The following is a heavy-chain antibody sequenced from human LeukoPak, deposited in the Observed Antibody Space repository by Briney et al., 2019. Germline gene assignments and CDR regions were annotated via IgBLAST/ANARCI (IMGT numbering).Heavy chain of an antibody. Sequence: PGGSLRLSCAASGFTFSSYGMSWVRQAPGKGLEWVSAISGSGGSTYYADSVKGRFTISRDNSKNTLYLQMNSLRAEDTAVYYCAKDERSGRPGIAVAGTDYWGQGTLVTVSS. D-gene: IGHD6-19*01. CDR1: GFTFSSYG. CDR3: AKDERSGRPGIAVAGTDY. J-gene: IGHJ4*02. V-gene: IGHV3-23*01. CDR2: ISGSGGST.